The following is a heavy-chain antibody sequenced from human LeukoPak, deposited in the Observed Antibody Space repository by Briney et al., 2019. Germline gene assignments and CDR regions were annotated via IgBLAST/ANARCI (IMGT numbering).Heavy chain of an antibody. Sequence: ETLSLTCAVYSGSFSGYYWSWVRQAPGKGLEWVSAISGSGGNTYYADSVRGRFTISRDNSKNTLFLQMNSLRAEDTAVYSCAKYTYGSHHAFDIWGQGTMVTVSS. CDR3: AKYTYGSHHAFDI. CDR1: SGSFSGYY. CDR2: ISGSGGNT. V-gene: IGHV3-23*01. D-gene: IGHD5-18*01. J-gene: IGHJ3*02.